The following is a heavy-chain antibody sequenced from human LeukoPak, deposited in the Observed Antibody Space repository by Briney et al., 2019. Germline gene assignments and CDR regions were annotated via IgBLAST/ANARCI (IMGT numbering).Heavy chain of an antibody. CDR1: GGSISSTTYY. V-gene: IGHV4-39*01. Sequence: SETLSLTCTVSGGSISSTTYYWGWIRQPPGQGLEWIGSIYYSGSTYYNPSLKSRVTVSVDTSKNQLSLKLSSVTAADTAVYYCARRSGLPRAMDYWGQGTLVTVSS. D-gene: IGHD5/OR15-5a*01. J-gene: IGHJ4*02. CDR3: ARRSGLPRAMDY. CDR2: IYYSGST.